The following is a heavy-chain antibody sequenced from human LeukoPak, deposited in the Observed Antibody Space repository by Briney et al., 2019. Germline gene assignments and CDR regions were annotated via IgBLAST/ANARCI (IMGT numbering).Heavy chain of an antibody. CDR3: ARDLPPPGVVVAAGGGY. Sequence: GASVKVSCKASGYTFTGYYMHWVRQAPGQGLEWMGWINPNSGGTNYAQKFQGRVTMTRDTSISTAYMELSRLRSDDTAVYYCARDLPPPGVVVAAGGGYWGQGTLVTVSS. V-gene: IGHV1-2*02. CDR2: INPNSGGT. CDR1: GYTFTGYY. J-gene: IGHJ4*02. D-gene: IGHD2-15*01.